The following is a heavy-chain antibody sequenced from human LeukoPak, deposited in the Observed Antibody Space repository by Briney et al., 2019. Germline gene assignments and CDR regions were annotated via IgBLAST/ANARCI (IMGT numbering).Heavy chain of an antibody. CDR3: ARVHGRYTSKMGY. Sequence: SETLSLTCTVSGGSISSYYWSWLRQPPGKGLEWIGYIYYSGSTNYNPSLKSRVTISVDTSKNQFSLKLSSVTAADTAVYYCARVHGRYTSKMGYWGQGTLVTVSS. CDR1: GGSISSYY. CDR2: IYYSGST. D-gene: IGHD1-26*01. V-gene: IGHV4-59*12. J-gene: IGHJ4*02.